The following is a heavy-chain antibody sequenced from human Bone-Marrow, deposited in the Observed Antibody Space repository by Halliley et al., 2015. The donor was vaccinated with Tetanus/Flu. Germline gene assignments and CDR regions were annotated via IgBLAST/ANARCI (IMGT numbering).Heavy chain of an antibody. J-gene: IGHJ4*01. D-gene: IGHD6-13*01. Sequence: LEWIGIIFPRDSDTRYSPSFQGQVTISADKSVSTAFLRWDSLKASDTAIYYCAKAAEGQHLADWGQGTLVTVSS. CDR2: IFPRDSDT. CDR3: AKAAEGQHLAD. V-gene: IGHV5-51*01.